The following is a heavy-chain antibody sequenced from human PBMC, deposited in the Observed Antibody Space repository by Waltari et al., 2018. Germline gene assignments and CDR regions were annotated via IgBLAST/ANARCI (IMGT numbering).Heavy chain of an antibody. D-gene: IGHD6-13*01. J-gene: IGHJ4*02. Sequence: QLQLQESGPGLVKPSETLSLTCTVSGGSISSSSSYWGWIRQPPGKGLEWIGSIYYSGSTYYNPSLKSRVTISVDTSKNQFSLRLTSVTAADTAVYYCARWWKAAAGYFDYWGQGTLVTVSS. CDR1: GGSISSSSSY. CDR3: ARWWKAAAGYFDY. CDR2: IYYSGST. V-gene: IGHV4-39*07.